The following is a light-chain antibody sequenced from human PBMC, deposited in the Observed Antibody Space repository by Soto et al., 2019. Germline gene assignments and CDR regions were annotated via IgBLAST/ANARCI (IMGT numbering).Light chain of an antibody. CDR1: SSDVGSYNL. Sequence: QSALTQPASVSGSPGQSITISCTGTSSDVGSYNLVSWYQQHPGKAPKLMIYEVSKRPSGVSNRFSGSKSGNTASLTISGLQAEDEADYYCCSYAGSSTLDVFGTATKVTVL. V-gene: IGLV2-23*02. CDR3: CSYAGSSTLDV. J-gene: IGLJ1*01. CDR2: EVS.